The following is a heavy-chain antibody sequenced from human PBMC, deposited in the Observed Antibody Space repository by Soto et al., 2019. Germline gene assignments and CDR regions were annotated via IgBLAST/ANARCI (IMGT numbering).Heavy chain of an antibody. D-gene: IGHD2-2*01. CDR3: ARAQGPQLLLDY. CDR2: IYYSGST. Sequence: PSETLSLTCTVSGGSISSGGYYWSWIRQHPGKGLEWIGYIYYSGSTYYNPSLKSRVTISVDTSKNQFSLKLSSVTAADTAVYYCARAQGPQLLLDYWGQGTLVTVSS. CDR1: GGSISSGGYY. J-gene: IGHJ4*02. V-gene: IGHV4-31*03.